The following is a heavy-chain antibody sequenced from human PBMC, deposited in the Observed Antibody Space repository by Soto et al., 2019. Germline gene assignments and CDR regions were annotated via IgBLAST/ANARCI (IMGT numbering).Heavy chain of an antibody. CDR1: GFTFSSYG. V-gene: IGHV3-33*01. D-gene: IGHD6-19*01. Sequence: QVQLVESGGGVVQPGRSLRLSCAASGFTFSSYGMHWVRQAPGKGLEWVAVIWYDGSNKYYADSVKGRFTISRDNSKNTLYLQMNSLRAEDTVVYYGAREGQWLVMGYYFDYWGQGTLVTVSS. J-gene: IGHJ4*02. CDR3: AREGQWLVMGYYFDY. CDR2: IWYDGSNK.